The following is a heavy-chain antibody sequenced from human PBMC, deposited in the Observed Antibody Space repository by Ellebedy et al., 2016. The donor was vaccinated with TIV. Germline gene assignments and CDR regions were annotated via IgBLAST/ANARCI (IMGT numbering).Heavy chain of an antibody. CDR2: FSGSGGST. Sequence: GESLKISXAASGFRFRTYGMHWVRQAPGKGLEWVSAFSGSGGSTYYADSVKGRFTISRDTSKNMLYLEMNSLRGEDTAVYYCAKGPYLRGNYGLDVWGQGTTVTVSS. J-gene: IGHJ6*02. CDR3: AKGPYLRGNYGLDV. V-gene: IGHV3-23*01. CDR1: GFRFRTYG. D-gene: IGHD3-10*01.